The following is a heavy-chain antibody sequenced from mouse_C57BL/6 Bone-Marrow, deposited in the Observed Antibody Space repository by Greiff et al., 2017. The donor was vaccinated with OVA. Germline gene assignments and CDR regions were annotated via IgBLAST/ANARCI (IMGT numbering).Heavy chain of an antibody. CDR1: GFTFSSYA. CDR3: AREISDYDWFAY. D-gene: IGHD2-4*01. CDR2: ISDGGSYT. J-gene: IGHJ3*01. Sequence: EVHLVESGGGLVKPGGSLKLSCAASGFTFSSYAMSWVRQTPEKRLEWVATISDGGSYTYYPDNVKGRFTISRDNAKNNLYLQMSHLKSEDTAMYYCAREISDYDWFAYWGQGTLVTVSA. V-gene: IGHV5-4*01.